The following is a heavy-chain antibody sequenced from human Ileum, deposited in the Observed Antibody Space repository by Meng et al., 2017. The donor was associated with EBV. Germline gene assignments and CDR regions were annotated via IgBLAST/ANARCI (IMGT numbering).Heavy chain of an antibody. CDR1: GGALNDYY. V-gene: IGHV4-34*02. J-gene: IGHJ5*02. Sequence: QVTRTQWGKGLLKPSDTPSLPWPVIGGALNDYYWTWLRQPPGKGLEWIGEIDQSGYTKFNPSLSSRATISRDTSNNQFSLRLNSVTAADTALYYCARYGRCNGNSFYCFDPWGQGTLVTVSS. CDR2: IDQSGYT. D-gene: IGHD4-23*01. CDR3: ARYGRCNGNSFYCFDP.